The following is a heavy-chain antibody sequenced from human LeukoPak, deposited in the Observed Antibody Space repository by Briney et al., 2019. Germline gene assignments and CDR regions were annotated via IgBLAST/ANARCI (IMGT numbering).Heavy chain of an antibody. V-gene: IGHV3-21*01. CDR1: GFTFSSYG. CDR2: ISSSSSYI. CDR3: AELGITMIGGV. Sequence: GGTLRLSCAASGFTFSSYGVSWVRQAPGKGLEWVSSISSSSSYIYYADSVKGRFTISRDNAKNSLYLQMNSLRAEDTAVYYCAELGITMIGGVWGKGTTVTISS. J-gene: IGHJ6*04. D-gene: IGHD3-10*02.